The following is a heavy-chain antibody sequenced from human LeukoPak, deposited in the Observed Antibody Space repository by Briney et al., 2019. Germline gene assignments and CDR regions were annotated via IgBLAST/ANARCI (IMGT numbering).Heavy chain of an antibody. CDR2: MSYSGHT. J-gene: IGHJ4*02. V-gene: IGHV4-39*07. CDR1: GDYIGRINYY. D-gene: IGHD3-22*01. CDR3: VRVNHYYDSSGYYYVFDY. Sequence: SETLSLTCTISGDYIGRINYYWGWIRQPPGKGLEWIVSMSYSGHTYYNPSLKSRVTTSIDTSKNQLSLNLKSVTAADTAVYYCVRVNHYYDSSGYYYVFDYWGQGTLVTVSS.